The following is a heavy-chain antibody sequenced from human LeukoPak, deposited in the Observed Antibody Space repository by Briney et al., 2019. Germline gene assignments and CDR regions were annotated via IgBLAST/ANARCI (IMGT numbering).Heavy chain of an antibody. D-gene: IGHD2-8*01. J-gene: IGHJ5*02. V-gene: IGHV1-69*13. CDR3: ARADELVYAPRYGWFDP. Sequence: SVKVSCKASGGTFNSYAITWVQQAPGQGLEWMGGIIPIFGTANYAQKFQGRVTITADESTSTAYMELSSLRSEDTAVYYCARADELVYAPRYGWFDPWGQGTLVTVSS. CDR1: GGTFNSYA. CDR2: IIPIFGTA.